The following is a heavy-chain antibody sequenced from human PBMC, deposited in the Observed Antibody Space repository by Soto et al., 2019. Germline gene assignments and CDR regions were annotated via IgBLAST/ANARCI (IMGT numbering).Heavy chain of an antibody. D-gene: IGHD2-2*01. J-gene: IGHJ4*02. CDR2: IYYSGST. V-gene: IGHV4-59*01. Sequence: NPSETLSLTCTVSGGSISSYYWSWIRQPPGKGLEWIGYIYYSGSTNYNPSLKSRVTISVDTSKNQFSLKLSSVTAADTAVYYCSGQGYVPEDPFVPAAPRYEDYWGQGTLVTVSS. CDR3: SGQGYVPEDPFVPAAPRYEDY. CDR1: GGSISSYY.